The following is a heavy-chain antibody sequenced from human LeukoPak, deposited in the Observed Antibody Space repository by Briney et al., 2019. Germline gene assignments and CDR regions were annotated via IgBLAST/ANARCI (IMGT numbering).Heavy chain of an antibody. CDR1: GDSVSRNSVA. CDR2: TYYRSKWYK. Sequence: QSLSLTCAISGDSVSRNSVAWNWIRQSPSRGLELLGRTYYRSKWYKEYAASVRSRITISPDTSKNQFSLQLNSVTPEDTAVYYCARVEYFGSGSYRFDPWGQGTLVTVSS. J-gene: IGHJ5*02. V-gene: IGHV6-1*01. CDR3: ARVEYFGSGSYRFDP. D-gene: IGHD3-10*01.